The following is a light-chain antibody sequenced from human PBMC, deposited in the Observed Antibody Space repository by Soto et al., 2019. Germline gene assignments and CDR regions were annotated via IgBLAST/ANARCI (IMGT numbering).Light chain of an antibody. V-gene: IGKV1-33*01. J-gene: IGKJ2*01. CDR2: DAS. CDR1: QDISNY. CDR3: QQYDNLLGT. Sequence: DIQMTQSPSSLSASVGDRVTITCQASQDISNYLNWYQQKPGKAPKLLIYDASNLETGVPSRFSGSGSGTDFTFTISSLQAEDIATYYCQQYDNLLGTFGQGTKVEIK.